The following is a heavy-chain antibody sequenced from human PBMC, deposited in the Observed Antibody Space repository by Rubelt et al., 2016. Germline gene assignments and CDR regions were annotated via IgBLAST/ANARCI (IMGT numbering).Heavy chain of an antibody. D-gene: IGHD6-25*01. J-gene: IGHJ5*01. Sequence: QLQLQESGPRLVKPSETLSLTCTVSGASISSSTYYWGWIRQPPGKGLEWIGSVYYSGSTSYNPSLKSRVTITVDTSKNQFSLKLSPVTAADTAVYYCASLPIAAACLDSWGQGTLVTVSS. CDR1: GASISSSTYY. V-gene: IGHV4-39*01. CDR3: ASLPIAAACLDS. CDR2: VYYSGST.